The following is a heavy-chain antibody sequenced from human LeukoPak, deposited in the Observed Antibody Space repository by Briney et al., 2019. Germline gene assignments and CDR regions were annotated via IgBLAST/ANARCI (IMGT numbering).Heavy chain of an antibody. D-gene: IGHD2-21*01. CDR3: AKGSAYYSSWFDS. V-gene: IGHV3-48*02. Sequence: GGSLRLSCAASGFTFSSYSMNWVRQAPGKGLEWVSYISSGAGTTYYVDSVKGRFTISRDNAKNSLDLQMNSLRDEDTAVYFCAKGSAYYSSWFDSWGQGTLVTVSS. CDR2: ISSGAGTT. J-gene: IGHJ5*01. CDR1: GFTFSSYS.